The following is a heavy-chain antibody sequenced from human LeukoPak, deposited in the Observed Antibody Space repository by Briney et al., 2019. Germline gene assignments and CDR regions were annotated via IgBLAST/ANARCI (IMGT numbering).Heavy chain of an antibody. CDR2: ISYDGSNK. V-gene: IGHV3-30-3*01. D-gene: IGHD3-10*01. J-gene: IGHJ4*02. Sequence: GRSLRLSCAASGFTFSSYAMHWVRQAPGKGLEWVAVISYDGSNKYYADSVKGRFTISRDNAKNSLYLQMNSLRAEDTAVYYCARSVGSGSFDYWGQGTLVTVSS. CDR1: GFTFSSYA. CDR3: ARSVGSGSFDY.